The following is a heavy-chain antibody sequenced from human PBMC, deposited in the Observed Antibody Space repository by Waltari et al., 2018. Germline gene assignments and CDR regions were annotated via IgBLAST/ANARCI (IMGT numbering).Heavy chain of an antibody. V-gene: IGHV4-34*01. CDR2: IKQIGST. Sequence: QVQLQQWGAGLLKPSETLSLTCAVYGGSFSGYYWSWIRQPPGKGLEWIGEIKQIGSTNSNPSLNGRVTISVDTSKNQFSLKLSSVTAADTAVYYCARTRTGYSSGWGVFDYWGQGTLVTVSS. J-gene: IGHJ4*02. CDR1: GGSFSGYY. CDR3: ARTRTGYSSGWGVFDY. D-gene: IGHD6-19*01.